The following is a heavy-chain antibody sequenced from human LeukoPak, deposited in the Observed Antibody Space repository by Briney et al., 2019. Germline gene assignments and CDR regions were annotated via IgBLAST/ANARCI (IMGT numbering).Heavy chain of an antibody. CDR1: GYSFTTYW. CDR3: ARFITGEGRAFDI. CDR2: IYPGDSDT. V-gene: IGHV5-51*01. Sequence: GESLKISCKGSGYSFTTYWIGWVRQMPGKGLEWMGIIYPGDSDTTYSPSFQGQVAISADKSITTAYLQWTSLKASDTAMYYCARFITGEGRAFDIWGQGTMVTVSS. J-gene: IGHJ3*02. D-gene: IGHD3-22*01.